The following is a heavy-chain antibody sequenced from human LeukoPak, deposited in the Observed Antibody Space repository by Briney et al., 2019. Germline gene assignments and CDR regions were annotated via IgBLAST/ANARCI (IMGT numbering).Heavy chain of an antibody. CDR1: GFTFSSYW. D-gene: IGHD6-13*01. J-gene: IGHJ4*02. Sequence: GGSLRLSCAASGFTFSSYWMSWVRQAPGKGLEWVANIKEDGSEKYCVDSVKGRFTISRDNAKNSLYLQLNSLRAEDTAVYYCARAHSSSFDYWGQGTLVTVSS. V-gene: IGHV3-7*01. CDR2: IKEDGSEK. CDR3: ARAHSSSFDY.